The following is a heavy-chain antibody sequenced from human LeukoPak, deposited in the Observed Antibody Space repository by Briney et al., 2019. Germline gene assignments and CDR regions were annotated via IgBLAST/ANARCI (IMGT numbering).Heavy chain of an antibody. CDR2: ISSSSSYI. D-gene: IGHD3-22*01. V-gene: IGHV3-21*01. CDR3: ARARNRGRDYYDSSGGELDY. J-gene: IGHJ4*02. Sequence: PGGSLRLSCAASGFTFSSYAMSWVRQAPGKGLEWVSSISSSSSYIYYADSVKGRFTISRDNAKNSLYLQMNSLRAEDTAVYYCARARNRGRDYYDSSGGELDYWGQGTLVTVSS. CDR1: GFTFSSYA.